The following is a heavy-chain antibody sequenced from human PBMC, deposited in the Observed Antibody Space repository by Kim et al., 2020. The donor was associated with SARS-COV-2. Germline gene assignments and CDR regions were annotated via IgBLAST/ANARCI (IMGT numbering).Heavy chain of an antibody. J-gene: IGHJ3*02. CDR3: ARQGIGGSSWPLAFDI. D-gene: IGHD6-13*01. V-gene: IGHV4-59*08. CDR1: GGSISSYY. CDR2: IYYSGST. Sequence: SETLSLTCTVSGGSISSYYWSWIRQPPGKGLKWIGFIYYSGSTNYNPSLKSRVTISVDTSKNQFSLKLSSVTAADTAVYYCARQGIGGSSWPLAFDIWGQGTMVTVSS.